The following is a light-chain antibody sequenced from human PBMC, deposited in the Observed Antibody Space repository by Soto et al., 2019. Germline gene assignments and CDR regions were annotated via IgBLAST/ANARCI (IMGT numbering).Light chain of an antibody. CDR3: QQNRSFPLT. J-gene: IGKJ4*01. Sequence: DIHVTQSPSSVSASVGDRVTITCRASQAIPSWLAWYQQKPGRAPKLLIASASSLQSGAPSRFTGSGSGTDFTLTITSLQPDDAAVYYCQQNRSFPLTFGGGTKVEI. CDR1: QAIPSW. CDR2: SAS. V-gene: IGKV1-12*01.